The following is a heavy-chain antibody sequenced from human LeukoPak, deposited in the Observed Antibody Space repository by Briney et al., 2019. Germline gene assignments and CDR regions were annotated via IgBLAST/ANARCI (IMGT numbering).Heavy chain of an antibody. V-gene: IGHV3-23*01. CDR2: MSGSGGST. D-gene: IGHD5-12*01. Sequence: GGSLRLSCAASGFTFSIYAMSWVRQAPGKGLEWVSAMSGSGGSTYYADSVKGRFTISRDNVKNTLYLQMNSLRAEDTAVYYCARTAYSDYSLGFWGQGTLVTVSS. CDR1: GFTFSIYA. J-gene: IGHJ4*02. CDR3: ARTAYSDYSLGF.